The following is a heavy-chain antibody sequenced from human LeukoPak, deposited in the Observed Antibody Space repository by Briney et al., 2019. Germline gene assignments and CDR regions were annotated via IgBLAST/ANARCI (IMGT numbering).Heavy chain of an antibody. D-gene: IGHD3-10*01. V-gene: IGHV5-10-1*01. CDR3: ARPGSGGDY. CDR1: GSIFTRYW. CDR2: IDPSDSYT. J-gene: IGHJ4*02. Sequence: GASLQISCKGSGSIFTRYWNSGVRQVPGKGVEGMGRIDPSDSYTNYSPSFQGHVTISADKSISTAYLQWSSLKASDTAMYYCARPGSGGDYWGQGTLVTVSS.